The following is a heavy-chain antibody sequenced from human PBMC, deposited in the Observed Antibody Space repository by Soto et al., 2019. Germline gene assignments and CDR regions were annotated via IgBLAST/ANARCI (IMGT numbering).Heavy chain of an antibody. V-gene: IGHV1-69*01. CDR2: SVPIYRTA. J-gene: IGHJ4*02. Sequence: QVHLVQSGADVKKPGSSVKVSCKASGGTFSSYRINLVRQAPGQGLEWVGGSVPIYRTADYAQKFQGRVTITADESARTSYMELRSLKSQYTAFYYCVRDSGAKLSSSWGQGTLVTVNS. CDR1: GGTFSSYR. CDR3: VRDSGAKLSSS. D-gene: IGHD6-13*01.